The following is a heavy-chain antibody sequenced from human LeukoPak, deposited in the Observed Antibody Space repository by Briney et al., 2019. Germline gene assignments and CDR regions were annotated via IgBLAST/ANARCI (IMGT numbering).Heavy chain of an antibody. CDR2: INTDGSSA. Sequence: PGGSLRLSCAASGFTFSNYWMHWVRHAPGKGLVWVSRINTDGSSANYADSVKGRFTISRKNTLYLQMNSLRAEDTAVYYCARDDCSSSSCLTYWGQGTLVTVSS. J-gene: IGHJ4*02. CDR1: GFTFSNYW. D-gene: IGHD2-15*01. V-gene: IGHV3-74*01. CDR3: ARDDCSSSSCLTY.